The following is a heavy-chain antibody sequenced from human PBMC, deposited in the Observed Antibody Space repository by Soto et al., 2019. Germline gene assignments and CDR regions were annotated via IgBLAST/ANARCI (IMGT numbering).Heavy chain of an antibody. V-gene: IGHV4-59*08. J-gene: IGHJ3*02. CDR2: IYYSGST. CDR1: GGSISSYY. Sequence: PSETLSLTCTVSGGSISSYYWSWIRQPPGKGLEWIGYIYYSGSTNYNPSLKSRVTISVDTSKNQFSLKLSSLRSEDTAVYYCASHTYFGPPSLFDIWGQGTMVTVSS. CDR3: ASHTYFGPPSLFDI. D-gene: IGHD3-9*01.